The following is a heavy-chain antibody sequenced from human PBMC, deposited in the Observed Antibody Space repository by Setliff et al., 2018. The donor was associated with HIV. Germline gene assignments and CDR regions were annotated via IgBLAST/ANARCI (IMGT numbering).Heavy chain of an antibody. Sequence: GESLKISCAAFGFTFSSYGMHWVRQAPGKGLEWVAFMHYDVSSKYYGDSVKGRFTISRDNPRNTLYLQMNSLRPEDTAVYYCAKDFGYSSGWYLVSGTFDIWGQGTMVTVSS. V-gene: IGHV3-30*02. CDR2: MHYDVSSK. J-gene: IGHJ3*02. D-gene: IGHD6-19*01. CDR1: GFTFSSYG. CDR3: AKDFGYSSGWYLVSGTFDI.